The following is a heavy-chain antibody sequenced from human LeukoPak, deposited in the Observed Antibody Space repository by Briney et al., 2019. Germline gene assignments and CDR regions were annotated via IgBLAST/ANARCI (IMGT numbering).Heavy chain of an antibody. CDR1: GFTVSSIY. V-gene: IGHV3-7*01. CDR2: INPDGRDT. D-gene: IGHD2-21*02. J-gene: IGHJ1*01. CDR3: TSWGDTTAEYFQR. Sequence: GGSLRLSCAASGFTVSSIYMSWVRQAPGKGLEWVAHINPDGRDTYYVDSVKGRFTISRDNAQNSMYLQMNSLRVEDTAVYYCTSWGDTTAEYFQRWGQGTLVTVSS.